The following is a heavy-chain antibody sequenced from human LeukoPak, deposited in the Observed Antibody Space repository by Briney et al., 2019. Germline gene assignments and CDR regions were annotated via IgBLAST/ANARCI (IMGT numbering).Heavy chain of an antibody. CDR3: ARSLSVAFTH. D-gene: IGHD5-12*01. CDR2: IDPSNDDT. J-gene: IGHJ4*02. CDR1: GYTFTDHS. Sequence: GASVKVSCKASGYTFTDHSIHWVRQAPGQGLEWMGYIDPSNDDTNYAPKFHGRVTMTGDTSIRTAYMELSRLKSDDTAVYYCARSLSVAFTHWGQGTLVTVSS. V-gene: IGHV1-2*02.